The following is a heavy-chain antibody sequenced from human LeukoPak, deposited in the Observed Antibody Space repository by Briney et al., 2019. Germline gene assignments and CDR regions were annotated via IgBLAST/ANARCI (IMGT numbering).Heavy chain of an antibody. CDR1: GGSISSYY. D-gene: IGHD6-19*01. CDR3: ARVTGYSSVLNWFDP. J-gene: IGHJ5*02. V-gene: IGHV4-38-2*02. Sequence: SETLSLTCTVSGGSISSYYWGWIRQPPGKGLEWIGSIYHSGSTYYNSSLKSRVTISVDTSKNQFSLKLSSVTAADTAVYYCARVTGYSSVLNWFDPWGQGTLVTVSS. CDR2: IYHSGST.